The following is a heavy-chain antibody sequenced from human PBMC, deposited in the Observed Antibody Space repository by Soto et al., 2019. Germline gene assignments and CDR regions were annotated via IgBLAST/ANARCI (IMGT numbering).Heavy chain of an antibody. D-gene: IGHD4-4*01. Sequence: ASETLSLTCTVSGGSISSGDYYWSWIRQPPGKGLEWIGYIYYSGSTYYNPSLKSRVTISVDTSKNQFSLKLSSVTAADTAVYYCARVYVGVDYSNDWFDPWGQGTLVTVSS. CDR2: IYYSGST. CDR3: ARVYVGVDYSNDWFDP. V-gene: IGHV4-30-4*01. J-gene: IGHJ5*02. CDR1: GGSISSGDYY.